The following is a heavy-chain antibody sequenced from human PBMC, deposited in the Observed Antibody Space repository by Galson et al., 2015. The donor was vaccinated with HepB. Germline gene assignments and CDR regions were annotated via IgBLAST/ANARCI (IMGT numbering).Heavy chain of an antibody. D-gene: IGHD2-2*01. Sequence: SLRLSCAASGFTFSSYAMHWVRQAPGKGLEWVAVISYDGSNKYYADSVKGRFTISRDNSKNTLYLQMNSLRAEDTAVYYCARDRSYEDSRMDVWGPATTVTVSS. J-gene: IGHJ6*02. V-gene: IGHV3-30-3*01. CDR2: ISYDGSNK. CDR1: GFTFSSYA. CDR3: ARDRSYEDSRMDV.